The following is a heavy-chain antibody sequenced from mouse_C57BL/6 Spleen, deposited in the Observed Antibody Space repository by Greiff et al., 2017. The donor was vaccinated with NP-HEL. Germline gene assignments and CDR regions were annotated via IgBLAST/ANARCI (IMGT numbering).Heavy chain of an antibody. D-gene: IGHD1-1*01. Sequence: VQVVESGPELVKPGASVKISCKASGYAFSSSWMNWVKQRPGKGLEWIGRIYPGDGDTNYNGKFKGKATLTADKSSSTAYMQLSSLTSEDSAVYFCARSGGYYYGSSYYFDYWGQGTTLTVSS. J-gene: IGHJ2*01. CDR2: IYPGDGDT. CDR1: GYAFSSSW. CDR3: ARSGGYYYGSSYYFDY. V-gene: IGHV1-82*01.